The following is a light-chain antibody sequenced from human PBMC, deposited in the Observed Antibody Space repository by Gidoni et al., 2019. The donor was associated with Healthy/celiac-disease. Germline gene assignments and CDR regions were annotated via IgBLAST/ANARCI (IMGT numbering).Light chain of an antibody. V-gene: IGKV3-20*01. CDR1: QSVSSSY. J-gene: IGKJ2*01. CDR2: GAS. Sequence: EIVLTQSPGTLSLSPGERATRSCRASQSVSSSYLAWYQQKPGQAPRLLIYGASSRATGIPDRFSGSGSGTDFTLTISRLEPEDFAVYYCQQYGSSLFGQGTKLEIK. CDR3: QQYGSSL.